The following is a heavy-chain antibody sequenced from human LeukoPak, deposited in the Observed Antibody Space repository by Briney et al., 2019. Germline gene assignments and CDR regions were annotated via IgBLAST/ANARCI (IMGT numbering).Heavy chain of an antibody. CDR1: GFTVSSKD. D-gene: IGHD2-15*01. CDR3: ARGGTP. CDR2: IYSGGRT. V-gene: IGHV3-53*01. Sequence: GGSLRLSCAASGFTVSSKDMSWVRQAPGKGLEWVSLIYSGGRTNYADSVRGRFTISRDNAKNTLYLQMNSLRAEDTAVYYCARGGTPWGQGTLVTVAS. J-gene: IGHJ5*02.